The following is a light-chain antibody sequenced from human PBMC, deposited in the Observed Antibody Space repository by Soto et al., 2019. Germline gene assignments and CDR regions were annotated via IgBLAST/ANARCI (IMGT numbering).Light chain of an antibody. CDR3: QSRGHWPPGAT. V-gene: IGKV3-11*01. J-gene: IGKJ4*01. CDR2: DAS. CDR1: QSVGDH. Sequence: EIVLTQFPATLSLSPGERATLSCRASQSVGDHLAWYQQKPGQAPRLLIYDASNRATGISATFSGSGSGTDFTLTISSLEPEDFAVYYCQSRGHWPPGATFGGGTKVQI.